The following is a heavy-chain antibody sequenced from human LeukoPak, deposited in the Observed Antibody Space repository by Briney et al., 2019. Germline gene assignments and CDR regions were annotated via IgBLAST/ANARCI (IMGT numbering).Heavy chain of an antibody. Sequence: PSQTLSLTCTVSGGSISSGSYYWSWIRQPAGKGLEWIGRIYTSGSTNYNPSLKSRVTISVDTSKNQFSLKLSSVTAADTAVYYCARGYYGSGSYSPFDPWGQGTLVTVSS. CDR3: ARGYYGSGSYSPFDP. J-gene: IGHJ5*02. CDR2: IYTSGST. V-gene: IGHV4-61*02. D-gene: IGHD3-10*01. CDR1: GGSISSGSYY.